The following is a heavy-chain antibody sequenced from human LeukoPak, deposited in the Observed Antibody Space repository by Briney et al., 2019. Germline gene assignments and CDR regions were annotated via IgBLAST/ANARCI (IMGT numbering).Heavy chain of an antibody. Sequence: PSETLSLTCTVSDGSISSSPYYWGWIRQPPGKGLEWIGSIYYSGSTYYNPSLKSRVTISVDTSKNQFSLNLNSVTAADTAVYYCARSLNSYYYMDVWGKGTTVTVSS. J-gene: IGHJ6*03. CDR3: ARSLNSYYYMDV. CDR1: DGSISSSPYY. V-gene: IGHV4-39*01. CDR2: IYYSGST.